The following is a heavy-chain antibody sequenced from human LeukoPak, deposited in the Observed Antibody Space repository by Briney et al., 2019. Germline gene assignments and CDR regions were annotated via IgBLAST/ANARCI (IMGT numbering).Heavy chain of an antibody. V-gene: IGHV4-30-2*01. CDR3: ARGYCSSANCYGFDY. CDR2: LYHTGTT. Sequence: SQTLSLTCTVSGDSITSGAYYWTWIRQPPGKGLEWIGYLYHTGTTYYNPSLNGRVTLSVDTSRDQFSLNLSSVTAADTAVYFCARGYCSSANCYGFDYWVQGSLVTVSS. J-gene: IGHJ4*02. D-gene: IGHD2-2*01. CDR1: GDSITSGAYY.